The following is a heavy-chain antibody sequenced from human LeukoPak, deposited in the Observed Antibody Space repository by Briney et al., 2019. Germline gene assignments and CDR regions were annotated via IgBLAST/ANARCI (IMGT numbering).Heavy chain of an antibody. CDR1: GYTFTSYY. V-gene: IGHV1-46*01. J-gene: IGHJ6*02. CDR2: INPSGGST. CDR3: ARNYYGSGTRLGMDV. Sequence: RASVKVSCKASGYTFTSYYMHWVRQAPGQGLEWMGIINPSGGSTSYAQKFQGRVTMTRDTSTSTVYMELSSLRSEDTAVYYCARNYYGSGTRLGMDVWGQGTTVTVSS. D-gene: IGHD3-10*01.